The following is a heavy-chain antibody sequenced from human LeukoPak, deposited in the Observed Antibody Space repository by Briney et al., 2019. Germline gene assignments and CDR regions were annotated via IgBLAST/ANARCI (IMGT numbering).Heavy chain of an antibody. CDR3: AREPGGSYSAFDI. CDR1: GYTFTSYY. CDR2: LNPSGGST. V-gene: IGHV1-46*01. D-gene: IGHD1-26*01. J-gene: IGHJ3*02. Sequence: ASVKVSCKASGYTFTSYYMHWVRPAPGQGLEWMGILNPSGGSTSYAQKFQGRVTMTGDTSTCTAYMELSSLRSEDTAVYYCAREPGGSYSAFDIWGQGTMVTVSS.